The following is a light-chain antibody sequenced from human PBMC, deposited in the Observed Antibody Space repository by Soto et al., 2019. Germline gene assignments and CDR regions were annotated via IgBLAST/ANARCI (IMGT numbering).Light chain of an antibody. CDR3: QQYGSSPTWT. Sequence: EIVLTQSPGTLSLSPGERATLSCRSIQSVSSSYLAWYQQKPGQAPRLLIYGASSRATGIPDRFSGSGSGTDFTLTISRLEPEDFAVYYCQQYGSSPTWTFGQGTKLDIK. V-gene: IGKV3-20*01. J-gene: IGKJ1*01. CDR1: QSVSSSY. CDR2: GAS.